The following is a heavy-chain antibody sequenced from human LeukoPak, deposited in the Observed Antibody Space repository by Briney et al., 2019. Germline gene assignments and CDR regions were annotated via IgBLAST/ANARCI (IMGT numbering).Heavy chain of an antibody. J-gene: IGHJ4*02. CDR2: IKQDGSEK. CDR1: GFTFSSYW. D-gene: IGHD6-19*01. Sequence: GGSLRLSCAASGFTFSSYWMDWVRQAPGKGLEWVANIKQDGSEKDYVDSVKGRFTISRDNAKNSLYLQMNSLRAEDTAVYYCARVSSLAVAGSFDYWGQGILVTVSS. V-gene: IGHV3-7*01. CDR3: ARVSSLAVAGSFDY.